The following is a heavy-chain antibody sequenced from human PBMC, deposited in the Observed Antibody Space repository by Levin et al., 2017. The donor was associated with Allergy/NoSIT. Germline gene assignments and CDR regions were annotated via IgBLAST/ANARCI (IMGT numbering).Heavy chain of an antibody. J-gene: IGHJ3*02. Sequence: GESLKISCKASGYTFTDYFMHWVRQAPGQGLEWMGRINPNSGGTNYAQKFQGRVTMTRDTSISTAYMELSRLRSDDTAVYYCARDQEYSSSWTFDIWGQGTMVTVSS. D-gene: IGHD6-6*01. CDR1: GYTFTDYF. V-gene: IGHV1-2*06. CDR3: ARDQEYSSSWTFDI. CDR2: INPNSGGT.